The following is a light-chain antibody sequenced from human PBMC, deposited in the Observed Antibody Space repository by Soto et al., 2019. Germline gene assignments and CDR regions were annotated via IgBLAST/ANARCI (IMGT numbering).Light chain of an antibody. Sequence: DIQMTQSPSSLSASVGDRVTITCRASESIARHLNWYQQKPGKAPKLLIYAASSLQKGVPSRFRGGGSGTDFTLTINNLQPEDFATYYCQRTYSTLSRTFGQGTRLEIK. CDR1: ESIARH. J-gene: IGKJ5*01. V-gene: IGKV1-39*01. CDR2: AAS. CDR3: QRTYSTLSRT.